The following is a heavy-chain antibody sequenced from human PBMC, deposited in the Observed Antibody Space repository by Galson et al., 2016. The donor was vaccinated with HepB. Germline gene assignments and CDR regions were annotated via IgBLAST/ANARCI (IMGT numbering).Heavy chain of an antibody. CDR1: GYSFTSYW. J-gene: IGHJ6*02. CDR2: IYPGDSHT. D-gene: IGHD6-19*01. CDR3: TTADISDWYGRDMVV. Sequence: QSGAEVKKPGESLKISCKGSGYSFTSYWIGWVRQMPGKGLEWMGIIYPGDSHTRYSPSFQGQVTISADKSISTLYLQMNSLKTEDTALYYCTTADISDWYGRDMVVWGQGTTVTVSS. V-gene: IGHV5-51*01.